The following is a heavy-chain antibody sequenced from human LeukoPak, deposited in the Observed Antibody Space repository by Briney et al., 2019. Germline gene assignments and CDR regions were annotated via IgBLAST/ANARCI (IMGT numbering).Heavy chain of an antibody. J-gene: IGHJ5*02. CDR3: AKENVAAALPDNWFDP. Sequence: GGSLRLSCAASGFTFSTYWMHWVRQAPGKGLLWVSRINGDGTSTKYAASVKGRFTISRDNARHTLYLQMNSLRAQDTAVYYCAKENVAAALPDNWFDPWGQGTLVTVSS. CDR1: GFTFSTYW. D-gene: IGHD2-2*01. V-gene: IGHV3-74*03. CDR2: INGDGTST.